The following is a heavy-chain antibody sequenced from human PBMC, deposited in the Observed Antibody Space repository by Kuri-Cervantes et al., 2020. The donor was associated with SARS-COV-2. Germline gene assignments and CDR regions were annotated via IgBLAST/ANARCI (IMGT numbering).Heavy chain of an antibody. J-gene: IGHJ4*02. D-gene: IGHD6-6*01. Sequence: SETLSLTCAVYGGSFSGDYWSWIRQPPGKGLEWIGEINHSGSTNYNPSLKSRVTISVDTSKNQFSLKLSSVTAADTAVYYCARGPSSSIAARRVSFDYWGQGTLVTVSS. V-gene: IGHV4-34*01. CDR3: ARGPSSSIAARRVSFDY. CDR1: GGSFSGDY. CDR2: INHSGST.